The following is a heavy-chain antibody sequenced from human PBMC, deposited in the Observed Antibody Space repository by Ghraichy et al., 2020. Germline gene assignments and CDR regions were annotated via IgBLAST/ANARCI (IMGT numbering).Heavy chain of an antibody. D-gene: IGHD3-9*01. CDR1: GFTFSSYW. CDR3: ARDLAYYDILTGYYYYYGMDV. Sequence: GGSLTLSCAASGFTFSSYWMHWVRQAPGKGLVWVSRINSDGSSTSYADSVKGRFTISRDNAKNTLYLQMNSLRAEDTAVYYCARDLAYYDILTGYYYYYGMDVWGQGTTVTVSS. V-gene: IGHV3-74*01. CDR2: INSDGSST. J-gene: IGHJ6*02.